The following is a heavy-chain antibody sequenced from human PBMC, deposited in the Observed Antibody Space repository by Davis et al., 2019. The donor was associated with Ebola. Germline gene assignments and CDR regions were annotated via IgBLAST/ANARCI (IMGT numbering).Heavy chain of an antibody. J-gene: IGHJ4*02. CDR2: IYTGDSDT. D-gene: IGHD5-24*01. CDR1: ENSFSSYW. CDR3: ARGTDGYNPGGYFDS. V-gene: IGHV5-51*01. Sequence: GESLKISCKDSENSFSSYWIAWVRQMPGKGLEWMGIIYTGDSDTRYSPSFRGQVIISADKSTRTAYLQWGSLKASDTAMYYCARGTDGYNPGGYFDSWGQGTLVTVSS.